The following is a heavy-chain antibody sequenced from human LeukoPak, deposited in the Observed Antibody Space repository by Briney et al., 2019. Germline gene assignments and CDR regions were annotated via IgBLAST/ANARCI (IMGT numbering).Heavy chain of an antibody. V-gene: IGHV3-30-3*01. CDR2: ISYDGSNK. CDR1: GFTFSSYA. D-gene: IGHD3-10*01. Sequence: GGSLRLSCAASGFTFSSYAMHRVRQAPGKGLEWVAVISYDGSNKYYADSVKGRFTISRDNSKNTLYLQMNSLRAEDTAVYYCARSSMVRGVIEYYFDYWGQGTLVTVSS. CDR3: ARSSMVRGVIEYYFDY. J-gene: IGHJ4*02.